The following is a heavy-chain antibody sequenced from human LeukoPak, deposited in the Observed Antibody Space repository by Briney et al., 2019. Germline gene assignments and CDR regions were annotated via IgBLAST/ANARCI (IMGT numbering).Heavy chain of an antibody. CDR3: ARGVRIAVADPHLDY. J-gene: IGHJ4*02. Sequence: PSETLSLTCGVYGGSFSGYHWNWIRQPPGEGLEWIGEINHSGSTSYNPSLKSRVTISVDTSKKQFSLRLSSVTAADTAVYFCARGVRIAVADPHLDYWGQGTLVTVSS. CDR1: GGSFSGYH. CDR2: INHSGST. D-gene: IGHD6-19*01. V-gene: IGHV4-34*01.